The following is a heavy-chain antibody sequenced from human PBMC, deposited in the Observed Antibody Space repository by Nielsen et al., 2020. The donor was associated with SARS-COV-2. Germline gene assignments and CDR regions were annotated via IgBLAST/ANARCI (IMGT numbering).Heavy chain of an antibody. CDR1: GYRFGTYW. CDR3: ARLGPRDSGPYPSILLPFDY. CDR2: IYPGDSDT. V-gene: IGHV5-51*01. J-gene: IGHJ4*02. Sequence: GESLKISCKGSGYRFGTYWIAWVRQTPGRGLEWMGTIYPGDSDTRYRPSLQGQVTISADKSINTAYLQWSSLKASDSGIYFCARLGPRDSGPYPSILLPFDYWGQGTLVTVSS. D-gene: IGHD1-26*01.